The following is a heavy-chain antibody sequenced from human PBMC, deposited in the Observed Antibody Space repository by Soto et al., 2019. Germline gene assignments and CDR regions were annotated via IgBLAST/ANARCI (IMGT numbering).Heavy chain of an antibody. D-gene: IGHD5-12*01. CDR1: GYTFSNYG. V-gene: IGHV1-18*01. CDR2: ISAYNGNT. CDR3: ARDLVPGYTGFSDY. Sequence: ASVKVSCKTSGYTFSNYGINWVRQAPGQVLEWMGWISAYNGNTNFAQKLQGRVSLTTDTSSTTAYMELRSLTSDDTAVYYCARDLVPGYTGFSDYWGQGTLVTVSS. J-gene: IGHJ4*02.